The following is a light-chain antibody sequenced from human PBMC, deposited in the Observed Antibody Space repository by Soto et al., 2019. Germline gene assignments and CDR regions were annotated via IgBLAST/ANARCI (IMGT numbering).Light chain of an antibody. Sequence: DIQMTQSPSSLSASVGDRVTITCRASQGIRNDLAWYQQKPGKAPKCLIYAASNLQSGVPSRFSASRSGTEFTLTISSLQPEDFATYYCLQHNTYPLTFGGGTKVEIK. CDR2: AAS. J-gene: IGKJ4*01. V-gene: IGKV1-17*01. CDR1: QGIRND. CDR3: LQHNTYPLT.